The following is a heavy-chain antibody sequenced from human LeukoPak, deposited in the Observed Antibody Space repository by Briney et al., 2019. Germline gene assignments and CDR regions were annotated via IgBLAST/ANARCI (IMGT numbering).Heavy chain of an antibody. CDR3: ASQVCYYDSSGYAFDI. D-gene: IGHD3-22*01. CDR1: GFTFSRHW. CDR2: IKHDGSEK. J-gene: IGHJ3*02. Sequence: PGGSLRLSCGASGFTFSRHWMTWVRQAPGKGLEWVANIKHDGSEKNYVDSVKGRFTISRDNAKNSLYLQMNSLRAEDTAVYYCASQVCYYDSSGYAFDIWGQGTMVTVSS. V-gene: IGHV3-7*03.